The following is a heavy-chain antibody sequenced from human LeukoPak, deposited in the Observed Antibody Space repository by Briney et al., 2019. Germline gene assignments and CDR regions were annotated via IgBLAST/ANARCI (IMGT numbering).Heavy chain of an antibody. CDR1: GFTFSSYA. J-gene: IGHJ4*02. V-gene: IGHV3-30-3*01. CDR2: ISYDGSNK. CDR3: ARGSYYDLSWGY. Sequence: QPGGSLRLSCAASGFTFSSYAMHWVRQAPGKGLEWVAVISYDGSNKYYADSVKGRFTISRDNSKNTLYLQMNSLRAEDTAVYYCARGSYYDLSWGYWGQGTLVTVSS. D-gene: IGHD3-22*01.